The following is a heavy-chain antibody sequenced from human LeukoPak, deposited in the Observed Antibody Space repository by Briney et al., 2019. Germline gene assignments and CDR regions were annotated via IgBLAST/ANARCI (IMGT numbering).Heavy chain of an antibody. CDR2: VWANGNTK. CDR3: TRDNANRAYGY. J-gene: IGHJ4*02. CDR1: GFTFSGYG. V-gene: IGHV3-33*01. D-gene: IGHD3-10*01. Sequence: PGGSLRLSCEVSGFTFSGYGMHWVRQAPGKGLEWVAVVWANGNTKYYADSVKGRFTISRDNSKNTLHLQIDSLRAEDTATYYCTRDNANRAYGYWGQGTLVTVSS.